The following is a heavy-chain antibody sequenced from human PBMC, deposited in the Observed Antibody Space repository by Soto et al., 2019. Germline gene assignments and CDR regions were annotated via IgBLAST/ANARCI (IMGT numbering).Heavy chain of an antibody. Sequence: EVQLVESGGGLVQPGGSLRLSCAVSGFTFSSHWMHWVRQAPGKGLVWVSRINSDGSSTNYADSVKGRFTISRDNAKNPLYLQMNSLRADDTAVYYCARDSSPYYDFWSGFYTYFDYWGQGALVTVSS. V-gene: IGHV3-74*01. J-gene: IGHJ4*02. CDR2: INSDGSST. D-gene: IGHD3-3*01. CDR1: GFTFSSHW. CDR3: ARDSSPYYDFWSGFYTYFDY.